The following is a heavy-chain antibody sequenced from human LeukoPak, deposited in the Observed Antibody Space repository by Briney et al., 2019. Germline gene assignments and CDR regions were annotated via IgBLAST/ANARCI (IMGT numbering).Heavy chain of an antibody. CDR1: GFTFSSYE. CDR3: AELGITMIGGV. J-gene: IGHJ6*04. D-gene: IGHD3-10*02. Sequence: GGSLRLSCAASGFTFSSYEMNWVRQAPGKGLEWVSYISSSGSTIYYADSVKGRFTISRDNARNSLYLQMNSLRAEDTAVYYCAELGITMIGGVWGKGTTFTISS. CDR2: ISSSGSTI. V-gene: IGHV3-48*03.